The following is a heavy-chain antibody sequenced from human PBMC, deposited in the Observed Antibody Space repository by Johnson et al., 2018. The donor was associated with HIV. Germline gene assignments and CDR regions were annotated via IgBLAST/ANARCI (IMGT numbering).Heavy chain of an antibody. J-gene: IGHJ3*02. CDR2: ISYDGNNK. D-gene: IGHD2-15*01. Sequence: QVQLVESGGGVVQPGRSLRLSCAASGFTFSSYGMLWVRQAPGKGLEWVAVISYDGNNKYYADSVKGRFTISRDHSKNTLYLQMDSLRGEDTAVYYCARDPNSSNCSGVTCYSAAFDIWGQGTMVTVSS. CDR1: GFTFSSYG. CDR3: ARDPNSSNCSGVTCYSAAFDI. V-gene: IGHV3-30*03.